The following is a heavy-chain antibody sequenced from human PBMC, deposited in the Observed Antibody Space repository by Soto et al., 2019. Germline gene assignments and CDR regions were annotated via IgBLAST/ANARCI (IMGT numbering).Heavy chain of an antibody. J-gene: IGHJ6*04. D-gene: IGHD2-15*01. CDR2: IQSGGPT. CDR1: GFTVSSKY. CDR3: ARDDVLCDGGRCYGVPLDV. Sequence: EVHLVESGGGLVQPGGSLRLSCAASGFTVSSKYMSWVRQAPGKGLEWVSLIQSGGPTYYADSVKGRFTISRDTSENKLHLQMDRLTADDTAVYYCARDDVLCDGGRCYGVPLDVWGEGTTVTVSS. V-gene: IGHV3-66*01.